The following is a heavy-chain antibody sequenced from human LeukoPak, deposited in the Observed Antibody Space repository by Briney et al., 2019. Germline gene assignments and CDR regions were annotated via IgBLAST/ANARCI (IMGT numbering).Heavy chain of an antibody. J-gene: IGHJ6*02. V-gene: IGHV1-3*01. CDR3: ARGGPYYYDSSGYYDGSYYYYYGMDV. Sequence: ASVKVSCKASGYTFTTYAMHWVRQAPGQRLEWMGWVNAGNGNTKYSQKFQARVTITRDTSASTAYMELSSLRSEDTAVYYCARGGPYYYDSSGYYDGSYYYYYGMDVWGQGTTVTVSS. D-gene: IGHD3-22*01. CDR1: GYTFTTYA. CDR2: VNAGNGNT.